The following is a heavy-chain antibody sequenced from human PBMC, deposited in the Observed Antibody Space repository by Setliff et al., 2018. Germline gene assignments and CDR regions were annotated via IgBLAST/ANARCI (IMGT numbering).Heavy chain of an antibody. CDR3: ARGGMAAAGRKGVFEY. V-gene: IGHV1-46*01. CDR1: GYSFTGYY. CDR2: IHTGGGSA. Sequence: ASVKVSCKASGYSFTGYYMHWVRQAPGQGLEWMGIIHTGGGSASYAQKFQGRVTMTSDTSTSTVYMEVNSVTSNDTAIYYCARGGMAAAGRKGVFEYWGQGTVGTV. D-gene: IGHD6-13*01. J-gene: IGHJ4*02.